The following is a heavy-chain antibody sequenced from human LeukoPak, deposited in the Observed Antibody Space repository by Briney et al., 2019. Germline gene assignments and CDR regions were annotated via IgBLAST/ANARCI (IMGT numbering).Heavy chain of an antibody. CDR1: GFTFMTYA. Sequence: GGSLRLSCAASGFTFMTYAMTWVRQAPGKGLEWVSTISNDGDDTYYSASVKGRFTISRDSSKNTLSLQMNSLRVADTAVYYCAKSKGSATYTFDYWGRGILVTVSS. CDR3: AKSKGSATYTFDY. V-gene: IGHV3-23*01. CDR2: ISNDGDDT. J-gene: IGHJ4*02. D-gene: IGHD3-10*01.